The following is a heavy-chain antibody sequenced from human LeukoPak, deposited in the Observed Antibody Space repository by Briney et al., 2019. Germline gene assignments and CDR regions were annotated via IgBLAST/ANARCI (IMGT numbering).Heavy chain of an antibody. V-gene: IGHV4-61*05. J-gene: IGHJ4*02. D-gene: IGHD4-23*01. CDR2: IYYSGST. CDR1: GGSISSSSYY. CDR3: ARVAGGNSGIDY. Sequence: SETLSLTCTVSGGSISSSSYYWGWIRQPPGKGLEWIGYIYYSGSTNYNPSLKSRVTISVDTSKNQFSLKLSSVTAADTAVYYCARVAGGNSGIDYWGQGTLVTVSS.